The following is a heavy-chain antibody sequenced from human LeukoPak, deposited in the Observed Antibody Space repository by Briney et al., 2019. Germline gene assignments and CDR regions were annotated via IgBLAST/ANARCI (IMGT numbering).Heavy chain of an antibody. CDR2: IYYTGTT. D-gene: IGHD1-26*01. V-gene: IGHV4-31*03. CDR3: ARGGSGSYYGWFDP. CDR1: GGSMGRGGYY. J-gene: IGHJ5*02. Sequence: PSETLSLTCTVSGGSMGRGGYYWSWVRQSPGKGLEWIGYIYYTGTTNYNPSLKSRVTMSVDTSKNQFSLRLSSVTAADTAVYYCARGGSGSYYGWFDPWGQGTLVTVSS.